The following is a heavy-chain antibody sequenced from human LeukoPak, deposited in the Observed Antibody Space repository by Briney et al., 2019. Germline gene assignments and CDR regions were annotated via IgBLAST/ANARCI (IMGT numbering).Heavy chain of an antibody. J-gene: IGHJ3*02. V-gene: IGHV3-48*01. CDR3: ANGAFDI. CDR2: ISTSSSSI. Sequence: PGGSLRLSCAASGLTFSRNSMNWVRQAPGKGLEWVSYISTSSSSIDYADSVKGRFTISRDNAKNSLYLQMNSLRAEDTAVYYCANGAFDIWGQGTMVTVSS. CDR1: GLTFSRNS.